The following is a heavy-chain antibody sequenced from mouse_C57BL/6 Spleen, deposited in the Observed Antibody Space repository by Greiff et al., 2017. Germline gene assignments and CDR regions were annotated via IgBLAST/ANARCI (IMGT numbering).Heavy chain of an antibody. J-gene: IGHJ2*01. V-gene: IGHV1-52*01. CDR2: IDPSDSET. D-gene: IGHD2-3*01. Sequence: QVQLQQPGAELVRPGSSVKLSCKASGYTFTSYWMHWVKQRPIQGLEWIGNIDPSDSETHYNQKFKDKATLTVDKSSSTAYMQLSSLTSEDSAVYYCARGGAILVYDGYYYFDYWGQGTTLTVSS. CDR1: GYTFTSYW. CDR3: ARGGAILVYDGYYYFDY.